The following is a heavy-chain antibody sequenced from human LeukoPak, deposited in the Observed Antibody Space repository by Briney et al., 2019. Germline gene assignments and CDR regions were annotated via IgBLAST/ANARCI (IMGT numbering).Heavy chain of an antibody. CDR1: GGSFTDYY. J-gene: IGHJ5*02. CDR2: ISHRGST. CDR3: ARGYSYGYRWFDP. D-gene: IGHD5-18*01. V-gene: IGHV4-34*01. Sequence: SETLSLTCAVYGGSFTDYYWSWIRQSPGKGLEWIGEISHRGSTNYNPSLKSRVTISIDTSKNQFSLKLSSVTAADTAVYYCARGYSYGYRWFDPWGQGTLVTVSS.